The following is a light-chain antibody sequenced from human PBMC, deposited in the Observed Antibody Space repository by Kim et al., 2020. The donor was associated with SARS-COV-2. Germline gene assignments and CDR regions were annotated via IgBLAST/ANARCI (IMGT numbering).Light chain of an antibody. CDR3: QQYNSYPIT. Sequence: DIQMTQSPSTLSASVGDRVTITCRASQSISSWLAWYQQKPGKAPNLLIYYASTLESGVPSRFSGSGSGTEFTLTISSLQPDDFATYYCQQYNSYPITFGQGTRLEI. CDR1: QSISSW. V-gene: IGKV1-5*03. J-gene: IGKJ5*01. CDR2: YAS.